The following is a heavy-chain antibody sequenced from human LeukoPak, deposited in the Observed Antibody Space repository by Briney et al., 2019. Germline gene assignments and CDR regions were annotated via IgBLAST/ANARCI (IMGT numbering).Heavy chain of an antibody. CDR2: ISSSGSTI. V-gene: IGHV3-11*01. D-gene: IGHD3-10*01. J-gene: IGHJ5*02. Sequence: NPGGSLRLSCAASGFTFSDYYMSWIRQAPGKGLEWVSYISSSGSTIYYADSVKGRFTISRDNAKNSLYLQMNSLRAEDTAVYYCARDRKYYYGSGSPHNWFDPWGQGTLVTVSS. CDR3: ARDRKYYYGSGSPHNWFDP. CDR1: GFTFSDYY.